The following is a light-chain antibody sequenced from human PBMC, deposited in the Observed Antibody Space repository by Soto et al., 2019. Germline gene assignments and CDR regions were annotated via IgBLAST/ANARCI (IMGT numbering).Light chain of an antibody. V-gene: IGKV1-33*01. J-gene: IGKJ3*01. CDR1: QDISNY. CDR3: QQEFT. Sequence: DLQMTQSPSSLSASVGDRVTITCQASQDISNYLNWYQQKPGKAPKLLIYDASNLETGVPSRFSGSGSGTDFTFTISSLQPEDIATYYCQQEFTFGPGTKVDIK. CDR2: DAS.